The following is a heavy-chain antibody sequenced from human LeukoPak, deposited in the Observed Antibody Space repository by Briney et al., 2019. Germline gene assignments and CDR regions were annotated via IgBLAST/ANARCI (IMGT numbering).Heavy chain of an antibody. CDR3: ARDSRQQVKDNFDH. CDR1: GFTFSGYS. Sequence: PGGSLSLSCAASGFTFSGYSMNWVRQAPGKGLEWVSCISSGSSYRYYADSVKGRFTISRDNAKNSLFLQMNSLRAEDTAMYYCARDSRQQVKDNFDHGRQGTLVTVSS. CDR2: ISSGSSYR. D-gene: IGHD6-13*01. J-gene: IGHJ4*02. V-gene: IGHV3-21*06.